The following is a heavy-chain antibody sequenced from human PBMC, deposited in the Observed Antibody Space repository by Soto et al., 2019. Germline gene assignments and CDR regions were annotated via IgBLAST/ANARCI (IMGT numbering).Heavy chain of an antibody. V-gene: IGHV3-74*01. CDR2: INADGSST. J-gene: IGHJ1*01. CDR3: VRDVLR. Sequence: EAPLVESGGGLVQSGGSLRLSCAASGFPFSDFWMHWVRQGPGQGPVWLSHINADGSSTSYADFVRGRFTISRDNAKNMLYLQMNSLRPDDTAVYYCVRDVLRWGQGTLVTVSS. CDR1: GFPFSDFW.